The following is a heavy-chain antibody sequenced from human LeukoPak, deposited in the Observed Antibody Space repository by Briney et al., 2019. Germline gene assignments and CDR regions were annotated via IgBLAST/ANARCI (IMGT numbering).Heavy chain of an antibody. D-gene: IGHD3-16*02. CDR3: ARARDYVWGSYRYDAFDI. V-gene: IGHV4-34*01. J-gene: IGHJ3*02. Sequence: SETLSLTCAVYGGSFSGYYWSWIRQPPGKGLEWIGEINHSGSTNYNPSLKSRVTISVDTSKNQFSLKLSFVTAADTAVYYCARARDYVWGSYRYDAFDIWGQGTMVTVSS. CDR1: GGSFSGYY. CDR2: INHSGST.